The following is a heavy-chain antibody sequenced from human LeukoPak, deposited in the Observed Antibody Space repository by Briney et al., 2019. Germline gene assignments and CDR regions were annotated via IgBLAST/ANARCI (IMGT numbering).Heavy chain of an antibody. D-gene: IGHD7-27*01. J-gene: IGHJ4*02. CDR2: MSPNRGNT. Sequence: GGMSPNRGNTGYAQKFQGRVTMASDTSINTAYMELSSLRSEDTAVYFCASNPPRTGDFNYWGQGALVTVSS. CDR3: ASNPPRTGDFNY. V-gene: IGHV1-8*01.